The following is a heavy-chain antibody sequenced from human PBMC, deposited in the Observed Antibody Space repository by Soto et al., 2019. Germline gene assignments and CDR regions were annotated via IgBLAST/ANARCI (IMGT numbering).Heavy chain of an antibody. CDR3: ARADYEILTGSYAMDV. D-gene: IGHD3-9*01. CDR1: GGSISSSSYY. J-gene: IGHJ6*04. Sequence: LETLSLTCSVSGGSISSSSYYWGWIRQPPGKGLEWIGSIYYSGSTYYNPSLEGRVTISVDTSKNQFSLKLSSVTAADTAVYFCARADYEILTGSYAMDVWGEGTTVTAPQ. CDR2: IYYSGST. V-gene: IGHV4-39*01.